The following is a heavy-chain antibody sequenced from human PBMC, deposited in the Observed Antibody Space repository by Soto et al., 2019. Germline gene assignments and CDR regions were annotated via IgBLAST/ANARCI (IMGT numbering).Heavy chain of an antibody. D-gene: IGHD5-12*01. CDR2: ITSDGTNT. Sequence: EVQLVQSGGGLVQPGGSLRLSCAASGFTFSSYWMHWVRQAPGKGLVVVSRITSDGTNTAYADSVKGRFTISRDNAKNMVYLQMNSLRAEDTAVYYCARDGGYGTPFDYWGQGPLVTVSS. CDR1: GFTFSSYW. CDR3: ARDGGYGTPFDY. V-gene: IGHV3-74*01. J-gene: IGHJ4*02.